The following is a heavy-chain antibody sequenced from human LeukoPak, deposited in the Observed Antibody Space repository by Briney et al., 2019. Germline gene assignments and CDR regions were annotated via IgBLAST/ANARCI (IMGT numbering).Heavy chain of an antibody. CDR2: ISYDGSNK. J-gene: IGHJ3*02. CDR3: ARVTHLTHIQGAFDI. Sequence: GGSLRLSCAASGFTFSSYAMHWVRQAPGKGLEWVAIISYDGSNKYYADSVKGRFTISRDNSKNTLYLQMNSLRAEDTAVYYCARVTHLTHIQGAFDIWGQGTMVTVSS. V-gene: IGHV3-30-3*01. CDR1: GFTFSSYA.